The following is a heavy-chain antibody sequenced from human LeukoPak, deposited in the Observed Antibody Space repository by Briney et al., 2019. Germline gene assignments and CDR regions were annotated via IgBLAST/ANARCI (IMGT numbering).Heavy chain of an antibody. CDR3: ARLGPNGRLDAFDI. Sequence: ASVKVSCKASGYTFTGYYMHWVRQAPGQGLEWMGWINPNSGGTNYAQKFQGGVTMTRDTSISTAYMELSRLRSDDTAVYYCARLGPNGRLDAFDIWGQGTMVTVSS. D-gene: IGHD1-1*01. J-gene: IGHJ3*02. CDR2: INPNSGGT. V-gene: IGHV1-2*02. CDR1: GYTFTGYY.